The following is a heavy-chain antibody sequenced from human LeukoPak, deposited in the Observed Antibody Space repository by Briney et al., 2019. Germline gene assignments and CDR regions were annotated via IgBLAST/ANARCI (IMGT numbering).Heavy chain of an antibody. J-gene: IGHJ5*02. Sequence: ASVKVSCKASGYTFTGYFMHWVRQAPGQGLEWMGWINPNIGATKYARKFQGRVTMTRDTSISTAYMELSRLRSDDTAVYYCASCSSSISWFDPWGQGTLVTVSS. CDR1: GYTFTGYF. CDR2: INPNIGAT. V-gene: IGHV1-2*02. D-gene: IGHD6-13*01. CDR3: ASCSSSISWFDP.